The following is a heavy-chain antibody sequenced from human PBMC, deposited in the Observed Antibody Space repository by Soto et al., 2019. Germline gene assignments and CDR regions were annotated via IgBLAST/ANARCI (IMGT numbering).Heavy chain of an antibody. V-gene: IGHV1-8*01. Sequence: GASVKVSCKASGYTFTSYDINWVRQATGQGLEWMGWMNPNSGNTGYAQKFQGRVTMTRNTSISTAYMELSSLRSEDTAVYYCARGLSYYGSGSYPDAFDIWGQGTMVTVSS. CDR1: GYTFTSYD. CDR3: ARGLSYYGSGSYPDAFDI. CDR2: MNPNSGNT. J-gene: IGHJ3*02. D-gene: IGHD3-10*01.